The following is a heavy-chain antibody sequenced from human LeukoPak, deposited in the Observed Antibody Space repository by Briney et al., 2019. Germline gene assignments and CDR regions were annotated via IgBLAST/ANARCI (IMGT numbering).Heavy chain of an antibody. CDR3: ARTPRYSYGSYYFDY. CDR1: GYTFTSYG. D-gene: IGHD5-18*01. V-gene: IGHV1-18*01. Sequence: ASVKVSCKASGYTFTSYGISWVRQAPGQGLEWMGWISAYNGNTNYAQKLQGRVTMTTDTSTSTAYMELRSLRSDDTAVYYCARTPRYSYGSYYFDYWGQGTPVTVSS. CDR2: ISAYNGNT. J-gene: IGHJ4*02.